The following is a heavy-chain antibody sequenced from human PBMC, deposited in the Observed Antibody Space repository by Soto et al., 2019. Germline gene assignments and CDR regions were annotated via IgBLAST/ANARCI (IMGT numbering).Heavy chain of an antibody. J-gene: IGHJ6*02. CDR3: ARQGRNTKIVILRHYATDF. V-gene: IGHV4-39*01. CDR2: ILYSGDT. CDR1: SGSISSNSYL. Sequence: SETLSLTCSVSSGSISSNSYLWGWIRQPPGKGLEWIGAILYSGDTYYSESLKSRVTMSVDTARNQFSLKLNSVTAADTAVYYCARQGRNTKIVILRHYATDFWGQGTAVTVSS. D-gene: IGHD3-22*01.